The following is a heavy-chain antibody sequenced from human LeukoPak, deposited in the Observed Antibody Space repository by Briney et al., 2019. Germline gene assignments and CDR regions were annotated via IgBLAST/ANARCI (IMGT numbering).Heavy chain of an antibody. CDR2: ISWDGGST. Sequence: RSGGSLRLSCAASGFTFDDYTMHWVRQAPGRGLEWVSLISWDGGSTYYADSVKGRFTISRDNSKNSLYLQMNSLRTEDTALYYCAKGGLRFPLDYWGQGTLVTVSS. D-gene: IGHD3-3*01. CDR3: AKGGLRFPLDY. J-gene: IGHJ4*02. CDR1: GFTFDDYT. V-gene: IGHV3-43*01.